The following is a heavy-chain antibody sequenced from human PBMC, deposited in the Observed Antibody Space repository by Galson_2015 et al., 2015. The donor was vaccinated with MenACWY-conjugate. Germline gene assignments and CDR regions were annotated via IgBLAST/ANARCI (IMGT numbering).Heavy chain of an antibody. D-gene: IGHD2-2*01. CDR3: ARDSRGPYIVVVPADGMDV. CDR2: ISAYNGNT. CDR1: GYTFTSYG. Sequence: SVKVSCKASGYTFTSYGISWVRQAPGQGLEWMGWISAYNGNTNYAQKLQGRVTMTTDTSTSTAYMELRSLRSDDTAVYYCARDSRGPYIVVVPADGMDVWGQGTTVTVSS. J-gene: IGHJ6*02. V-gene: IGHV1-18*01.